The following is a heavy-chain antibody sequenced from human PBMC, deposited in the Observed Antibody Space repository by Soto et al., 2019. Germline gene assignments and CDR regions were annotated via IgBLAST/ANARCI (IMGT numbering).Heavy chain of an antibody. J-gene: IGHJ3*02. D-gene: IGHD1-26*01. CDR1: GGSFSGYY. V-gene: IGHV4-34*01. CDR2: INHSGST. CDR3: AGGVGATRAFDI. Sequence: QVQLQQWGAGLLKPSETLSLTCAVYGGSFSGYYWSWIRQPPGKGLEWIGEINHSGSTNYNPSLKSRVTISVDTSKNEFSLKLSSVTAADTAVYYFAGGVGATRAFDIWGQGTMVTVSS.